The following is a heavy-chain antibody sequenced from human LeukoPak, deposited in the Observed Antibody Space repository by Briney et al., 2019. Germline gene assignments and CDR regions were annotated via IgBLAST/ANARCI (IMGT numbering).Heavy chain of an antibody. CDR1: GFTFSSTG. V-gene: IGHV3-30*02. CDR3: ARTYHPDY. J-gene: IGHJ4*02. D-gene: IGHD1-14*01. Sequence: GGSLTLSCTASGFTFSSTGMHWVRQAPGKGLEWVSYIRYDGNNKYYGDSVKGRLTVSRDNSKNTLSLQMNSLRVEVTAVYYCARTYHPDYWGEGTLVTVSS. CDR2: IRYDGNNK.